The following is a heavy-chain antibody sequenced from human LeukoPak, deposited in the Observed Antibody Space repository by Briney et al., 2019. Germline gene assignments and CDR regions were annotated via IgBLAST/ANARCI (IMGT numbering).Heavy chain of an antibody. CDR2: IYYSGST. Sequence: SETLSLTCTVSGGSISGSSYYWGWIRQPPGKGLEWIGSIYYSGSTYYNPSLKSRVTISVDTSKNQFSLKLNSVTATDTAVYYCAKRLGAWSAFDIWGQGTMVSVSS. CDR3: AKRLGAWSAFDI. D-gene: IGHD4/OR15-4a*01. J-gene: IGHJ3*02. V-gene: IGHV4-39*01. CDR1: GGSISGSSYY.